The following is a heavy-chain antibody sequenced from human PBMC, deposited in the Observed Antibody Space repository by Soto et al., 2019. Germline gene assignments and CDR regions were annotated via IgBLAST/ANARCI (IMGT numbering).Heavy chain of an antibody. CDR1: GFSLTTSGVG. CDR2: IYWDHDK. Sequence: QITLNESGPTVVRPTETLTLTCRFSGFSLTTSGVGVGWIRQSPGKAPEWLALIYWDHDKRYSVSLKSRLTITKDTAKNLVVLKVSDFDPTDTATYYCAHRVLRTVFGCVTTTPIYFDFSGHGTPVAVSS. D-gene: IGHD3-3*01. CDR3: AHRVLRTVFGCVTTTPIYFDF. J-gene: IGHJ4*01. V-gene: IGHV2-5*02.